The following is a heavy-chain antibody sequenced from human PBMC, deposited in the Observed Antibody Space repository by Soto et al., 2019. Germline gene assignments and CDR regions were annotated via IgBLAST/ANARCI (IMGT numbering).Heavy chain of an antibody. Sequence: ASVKVSCKASGYTFISYYMHWVRQAPGQGLEWMGIINPSGGSTSYAQKFQGRVTMTRDTSTSTAYMELRSLRSDDTAVYYCARGIIGSGYDWFDYWGQGTLVTV. V-gene: IGHV1-46*01. J-gene: IGHJ4*02. D-gene: IGHD5-12*01. CDR3: ARGIIGSGYDWFDY. CDR1: GYTFISYY. CDR2: INPSGGST.